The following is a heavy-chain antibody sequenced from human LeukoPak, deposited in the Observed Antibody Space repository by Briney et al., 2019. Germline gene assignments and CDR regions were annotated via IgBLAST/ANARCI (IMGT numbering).Heavy chain of an antibody. CDR1: GFTFSSYA. CDR3: ARSVDTAMANDY. J-gene: IGHJ4*02. CDR2: ISYDGSNK. Sequence: GGSLRLSCAASGFTFSSYAMHWVRQAPGKGLEWVAVISYDGSNKYYADSVKGRFTISRDNSKNTLYLQMNSLRAEDTAVYYCARSVDTAMANDYWGQGTLVTVSS. D-gene: IGHD5-18*01. V-gene: IGHV3-30-3*01.